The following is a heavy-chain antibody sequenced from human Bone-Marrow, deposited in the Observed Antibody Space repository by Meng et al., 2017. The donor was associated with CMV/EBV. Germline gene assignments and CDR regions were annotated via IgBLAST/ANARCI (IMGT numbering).Heavy chain of an antibody. J-gene: IGHJ4*02. CDR1: SYA. V-gene: IGHV3-23*01. CDR2: ISGSGGST. D-gene: IGHD3-3*01. CDR3: AKDAPYYDFWSGSIDEYYFDY. Sequence: SYAMSWVRQAPGKGLEWVSTISGSGGSTYYADSVKSRFTISRDNSKNTLYLQMNSLKAEDTAVYYCAKDAPYYDFWSGSIDEYYFDYWGQGTLVTVSS.